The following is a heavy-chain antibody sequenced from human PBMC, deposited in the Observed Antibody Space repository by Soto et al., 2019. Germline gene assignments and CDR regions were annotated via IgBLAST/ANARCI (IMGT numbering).Heavy chain of an antibody. CDR2: IFSNDEK. CDR3: ARSSQYDSSGYSNYWYFDL. CDR1: GFSLSNARMG. V-gene: IGHV2-26*01. J-gene: IGHJ2*01. Sequence: QVTLKESGPVLVKPTETLTLTCTVSGFSLSNARMGVSWIRQPPGKALEWLAHIFSNDEKSYSTSLKSRLTTSKDTSKSQVVLTMTNMDPVDTATYYCARSSQYDSSGYSNYWYFDLWGRGTLVTVSS. D-gene: IGHD3-22*01.